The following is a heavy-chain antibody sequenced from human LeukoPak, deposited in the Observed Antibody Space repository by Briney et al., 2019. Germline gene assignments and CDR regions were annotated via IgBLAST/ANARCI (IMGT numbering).Heavy chain of an antibody. Sequence: GGSLRLSCAASGFTFSTSWMDWVRQAPGKGLEWVANIKYDGSEKYYVDSVKGRFTISRDNAKNSLYLQMSSLRVEDTAVYYCARDQVGDSRPPAFDYWGQGTLVTVSS. CDR1: GFTFSTSW. CDR2: IKYDGSEK. J-gene: IGHJ4*02. D-gene: IGHD5-12*01. V-gene: IGHV3-7*05. CDR3: ARDQVGDSRPPAFDY.